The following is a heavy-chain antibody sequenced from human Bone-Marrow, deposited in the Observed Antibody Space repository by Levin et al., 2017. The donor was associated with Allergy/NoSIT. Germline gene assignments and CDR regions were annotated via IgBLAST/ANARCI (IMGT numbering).Heavy chain of an antibody. CDR2: IKQDGSEK. Sequence: LSLTCAASGFTFSSPWMSWVRQAPGKGLEWVANIKQDGSEKYYVDSVKGRFTISRDNAKNSLYLQMNSLRAEDTAVYYCARNYMWGFDYWGQGTLVTVSS. CDR1: GFTFSSPW. D-gene: IGHD1-7*01. CDR3: ARNYMWGFDY. J-gene: IGHJ4*02. V-gene: IGHV3-7*01.